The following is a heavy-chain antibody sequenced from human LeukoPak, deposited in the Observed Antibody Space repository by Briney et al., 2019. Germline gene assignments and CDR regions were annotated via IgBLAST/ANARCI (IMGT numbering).Heavy chain of an antibody. J-gene: IGHJ3*02. D-gene: IGHD6-13*01. CDR1: GFTFSDYY. CDR2: ISSSGSTI. Sequence: PGGSLRLSCAASGFTFSDYYMSWIRQAPGKGLEWVSYISSSGSTIYYADSVKGRFTISRDNAKNSLYLQMNSLRDEDTAVYYCARDRQQQLVGTSFDMWGQGTMVTVSS. CDR3: ARDRQQQLVGTSFDM. V-gene: IGHV3-11*04.